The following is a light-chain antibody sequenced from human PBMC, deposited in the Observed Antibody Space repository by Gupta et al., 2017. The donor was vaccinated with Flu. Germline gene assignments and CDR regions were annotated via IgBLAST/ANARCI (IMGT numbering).Light chain of an antibody. J-gene: IGKJ1*01. CDR1: QSISTY. CDR3: QQTYSILWT. V-gene: IGKV1-39*01. CDR2: GAS. Sequence: GDRVTITCRASQSISTYLNWYQQKPGKAPKLLIYGASSLQSGVPSRFSGSGSGTDFTLTISSLQPEDFATYPCQQTYSILWTFGQGTKVEIK.